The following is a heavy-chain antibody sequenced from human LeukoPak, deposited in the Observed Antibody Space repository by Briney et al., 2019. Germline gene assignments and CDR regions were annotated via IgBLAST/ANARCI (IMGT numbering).Heavy chain of an antibody. CDR2: ISYDGSNK. V-gene: IGHV3-30*04. J-gene: IGHJ4*02. CDR1: GFTFSSYA. D-gene: IGHD3-22*01. CDR3: ARLLTYYYDSSGPRDFDY. Sequence: PGGSLRLSCAASGFTFSSYAMHWVRQAPGKGLEWVAVISYDGSNKYYADSVKGRFTISRDNSKNTLYLQMNSLRAEDTAVYYCARLLTYYYDSSGPRDFDYWGQGTLVTVSS.